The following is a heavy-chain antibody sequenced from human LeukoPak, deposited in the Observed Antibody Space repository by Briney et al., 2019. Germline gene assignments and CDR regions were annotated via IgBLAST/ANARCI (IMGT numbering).Heavy chain of an antibody. CDR1: GYIFNNYG. V-gene: IGHV1-18*01. Sequence: ASVKVSCKASGYIFNNYGITWVRQAPGLGLEWMGWIRAHNGHTRYAEKFQGRVSMTADTSTTTAYMDLRSLRSDDTAVYYCARVVGAPVDAFDIWGQGTVVTVSS. J-gene: IGHJ3*02. CDR2: IRAHNGHT. D-gene: IGHD1-26*01. CDR3: ARVVGAPVDAFDI.